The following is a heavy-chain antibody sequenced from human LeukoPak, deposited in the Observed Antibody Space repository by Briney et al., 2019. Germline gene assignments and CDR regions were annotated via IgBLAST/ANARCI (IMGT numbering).Heavy chain of an antibody. D-gene: IGHD1-26*01. CDR2: ISSSSSTI. CDR3: ARDRGGSYSAIDY. Sequence: GGSLRLSCAASGFTFSSYCMNWVRQAPGEGLEWVSFISSSSSTIYYADSVKGRFTISRDNAKNSLYLQMNSLRAEDTAVYYCARDRGGSYSAIDYWGQGTLVTVSS. V-gene: IGHV3-48*04. J-gene: IGHJ4*02. CDR1: GFTFSSYC.